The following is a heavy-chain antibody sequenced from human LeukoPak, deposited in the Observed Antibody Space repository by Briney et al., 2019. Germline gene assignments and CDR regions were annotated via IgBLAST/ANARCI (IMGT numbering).Heavy chain of an antibody. CDR1: GYTFTGYY. CDR3: ARDAGRQWLTRPTA. V-gene: IGHV1-2*02. Sequence: ASVKVSCKASGYTFTGYYMHWVRQAPGQGLEWMGWINPNSGGTNYAQKFQGRVTMTRDTSSSTAYMELSRLRSDDTAVYYCARDAGRQWLTRPTAWGQGTLVTVSS. J-gene: IGHJ4*02. CDR2: INPNSGGT. D-gene: IGHD6-19*01.